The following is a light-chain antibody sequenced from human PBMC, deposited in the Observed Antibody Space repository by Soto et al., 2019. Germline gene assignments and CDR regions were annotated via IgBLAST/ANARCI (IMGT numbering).Light chain of an antibody. CDR2: AAS. CDR1: QSISSY. CDR3: HQSYSTPKT. Sequence: DIQMTQSPSSLSASVGDRVTITCRASQSISSYLNWYQQKPGKAPKLLIYAASNLQSGVPSRCSGSGSGAAFTLTISSLPPKNFAPYYYHQSYSTPKTFGRGTKVDIK. J-gene: IGKJ1*01. V-gene: IGKV1-39*01.